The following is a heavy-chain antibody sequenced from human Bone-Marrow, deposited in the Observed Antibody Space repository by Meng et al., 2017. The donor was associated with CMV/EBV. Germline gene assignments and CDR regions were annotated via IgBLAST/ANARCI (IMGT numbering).Heavy chain of an antibody. CDR3: AKDGVDFTDYVRYLDL. V-gene: IGHV3-30*02. Sequence: GGSLRLSCVGSGFSFSSSGMHWVRQAPGKGLEWVAFIGSNGSNKKHVDSVKGRFTISRDNSKSTLYLQMNSLRPEDTAVYYCAKDGVDFTDYVRYLDLWGRGTLVTVSS. J-gene: IGHJ2*01. D-gene: IGHD4-17*01. CDR1: GFSFSSSG. CDR2: IGSNGSNK.